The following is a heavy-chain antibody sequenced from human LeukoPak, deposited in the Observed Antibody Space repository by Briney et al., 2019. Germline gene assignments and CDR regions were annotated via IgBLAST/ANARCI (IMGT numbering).Heavy chain of an antibody. Sequence: ASVKVSCKASGYTFTSYYMHWVRQAPGQGLEWMGIINPSGGSTSYAQKFQGRVTMTRDTSTSTVYMELSSLRSEDTVVYYCARGREYYDSSGYFDYWGQGTLVTVSS. CDR2: INPSGGST. CDR1: GYTFTSYY. D-gene: IGHD3-22*01. J-gene: IGHJ4*02. CDR3: ARGREYYDSSGYFDY. V-gene: IGHV1-46*01.